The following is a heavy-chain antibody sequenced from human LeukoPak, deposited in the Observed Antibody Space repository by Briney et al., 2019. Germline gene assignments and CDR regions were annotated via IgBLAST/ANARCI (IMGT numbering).Heavy chain of an antibody. CDR3: AVGRYGMDV. Sequence: ASVKVSCKASGGTFITYAISWVRQAPGQGLEWMGWMNPNSGNTGYAQKFQGRVTMTRNTSISTAYMELSSLRSEDTAVYYCAVGRYGMDVWGQGTTVTVSS. CDR1: GGTFITYA. D-gene: IGHD1-26*01. J-gene: IGHJ6*02. CDR2: MNPNSGNT. V-gene: IGHV1-8*02.